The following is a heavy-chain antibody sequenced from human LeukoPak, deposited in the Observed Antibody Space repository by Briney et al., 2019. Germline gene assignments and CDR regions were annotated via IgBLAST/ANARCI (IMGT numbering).Heavy chain of an antibody. CDR3: ARGYNWNDRWFDP. D-gene: IGHD1-1*01. Sequence: ASVKVSCKASGYTFTSYGISWVRQAPGQGLEWMGWISAYNGNTNYAQKFQGRVTITRNTSISTAYMELSSLRSEDTAVYYCARGYNWNDRWFDPWGQGTLVTVSS. CDR2: ISAYNGNT. J-gene: IGHJ5*02. CDR1: GYTFTSYG. V-gene: IGHV1-18*01.